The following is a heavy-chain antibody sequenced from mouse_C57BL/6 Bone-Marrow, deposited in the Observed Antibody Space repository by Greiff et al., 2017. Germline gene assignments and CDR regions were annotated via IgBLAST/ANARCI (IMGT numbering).Heavy chain of an antibody. D-gene: IGHD2-4*01. Sequence: EVKLMESGGGLVKPGGSLKPSCAASGFTFSSYAMSWVRQTPEKRLEWVATISDGGSYTYYPDNVKGRFTISRDNAKNNLYLQMSHLKSEDTAMYYCARARLRYWYFDVWGTGTTVTVSS. CDR1: GFTFSSYA. CDR2: ISDGGSYT. CDR3: ARARLRYWYFDV. V-gene: IGHV5-4*03. J-gene: IGHJ1*03.